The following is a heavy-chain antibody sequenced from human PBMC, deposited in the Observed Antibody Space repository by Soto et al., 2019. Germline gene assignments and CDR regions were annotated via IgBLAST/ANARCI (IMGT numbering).Heavy chain of an antibody. CDR1: GFSLSTTGVG. CDR2: IYWADYK. Sequence: QITLKESGPTLVKPTQTLTLTCTFSGFSLSTTGVGVGWIRQPPGKALEWLALIYWADYKRYSPSLKSRLTITKDTSKNQVALTMTNMDPVDTATYYCAHRQGAIVVNGDNWFDPWGQGPLVTVSS. J-gene: IGHJ5*02. V-gene: IGHV2-5*02. CDR3: AHRQGAIVVNGDNWFDP. D-gene: IGHD1-26*01.